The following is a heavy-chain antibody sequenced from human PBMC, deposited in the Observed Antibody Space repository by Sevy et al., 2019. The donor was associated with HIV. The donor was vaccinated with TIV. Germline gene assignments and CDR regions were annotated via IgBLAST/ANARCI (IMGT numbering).Heavy chain of an antibody. Sequence: SQTLSLTCAISGDSVSTNSDAWSWIRLSPSRGLEWLGRTYYRSKWCNDYAVSVKSRITIIADTSKNQFSLQLKSVTPEDTAIYYCARDRCYDSNHRRFDYWGQGTLVTVS. CDR1: GDSVSTNSDA. D-gene: IGHD3-22*01. CDR3: ARDRCYDSNHRRFDY. CDR2: TYYRSKWCN. J-gene: IGHJ4*02. V-gene: IGHV6-1*01.